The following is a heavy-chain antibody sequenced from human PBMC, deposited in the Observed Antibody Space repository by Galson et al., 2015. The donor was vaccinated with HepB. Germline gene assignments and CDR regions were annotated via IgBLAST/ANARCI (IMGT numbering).Heavy chain of an antibody. J-gene: IGHJ2*01. D-gene: IGHD3-10*01. CDR3: ARVYFGSGISSAYWYVDL. V-gene: IGHV3-48*02. CDR1: GFTFSSYT. CDR2: ISSTGTTM. Sequence: SLRLSCAASGFTFSSYTMNWVRQAPGKGLESVSYISSTGTTMYYADSAKGRFTISRDNAQNSLYLQMNSLRDEDTAVYYCARVYFGSGISSAYWYVDLWGRGALVTVSS.